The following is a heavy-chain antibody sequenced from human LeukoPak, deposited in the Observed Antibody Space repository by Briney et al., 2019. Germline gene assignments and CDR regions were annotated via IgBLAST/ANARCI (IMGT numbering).Heavy chain of an antibody. D-gene: IGHD6-13*01. CDR2: INPNSGAT. V-gene: IGHV1-2*02. CDR1: RYTFTGYY. J-gene: IGHJ5*02. CDR3: ARGGSSSSSWYEDWFDP. Sequence: ASVKVSCKASRYTFTGYYMHWVRQAPGQGLEWMGWINPNSGATNYAQKFQGRVTMTRDASISTAFMELSSLRSDDAAVYYCARGGSSSSSWYEDWFDPWGQGTLATVSS.